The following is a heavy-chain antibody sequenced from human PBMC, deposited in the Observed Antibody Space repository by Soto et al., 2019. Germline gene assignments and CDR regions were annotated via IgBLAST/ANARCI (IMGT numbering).Heavy chain of an antibody. CDR2: IIPIFGTA. V-gene: IGHV1-69*12. CDR3: AKIPENYNYGMDV. Sequence: QVQLVQSGAEVKKPGSSVKVSCKASGGTFSSYAISWVRQAPGQGLEWMGGIIPIFGTADYAQKFQGRVMMTAHESTSTANVEVSSLRSEDTAVYYCAKIPENYNYGMDVWGQGTTVTVSS. CDR1: GGTFSSYA. J-gene: IGHJ6*02.